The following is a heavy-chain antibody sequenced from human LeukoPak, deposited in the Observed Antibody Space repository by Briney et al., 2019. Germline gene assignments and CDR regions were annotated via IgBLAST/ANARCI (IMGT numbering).Heavy chain of an antibody. CDR1: GFTFSSYS. V-gene: IGHV3-48*04. D-gene: IGHD6-6*01. CDR3: ARDLEYSTYALFDY. J-gene: IGHJ4*02. Sequence: TGGSLRLSCAASGFTFSSYSMTWVRQAPGKGLEWVSYISSSGSTIYYADSVKGRFTISRDNAKNSLYLQMNSLRAEDTAVYYCARDLEYSTYALFDYWGQGTLVTVSS. CDR2: ISSSGSTI.